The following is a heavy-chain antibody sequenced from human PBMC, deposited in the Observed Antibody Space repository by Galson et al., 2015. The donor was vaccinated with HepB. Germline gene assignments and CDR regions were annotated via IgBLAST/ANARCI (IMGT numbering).Heavy chain of an antibody. J-gene: IGHJ4*02. V-gene: IGHV4-59*08. Sequence: ETLSLTCTVSGGSISSYFWTWIRQPPGKGLEVIGYIYYTGSTNYNPSLKSRVTMSVDMSKNQFSLNLSSVTAADTAVYFCARQRSSGYYPYYFDYWGQGTLVTVSS. CDR3: ARQRSSGYYPYYFDY. CDR2: IYYTGST. CDR1: GGSISSYF. D-gene: IGHD3-22*01.